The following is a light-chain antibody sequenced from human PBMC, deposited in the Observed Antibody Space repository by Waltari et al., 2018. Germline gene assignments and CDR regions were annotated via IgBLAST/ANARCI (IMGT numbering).Light chain of an antibody. CDR1: STNIGGYNY. CDR3: CSYAGTSP. J-gene: IGLJ1*01. V-gene: IGLV2-11*01. Sequence: QSALTQPRSVSGSPGQSVTISCTGASTNIGGYNYVSWYQQHTGKAPKLIIYAVTNRPSGGPDRVSGSKSGDTASLTMSGLQAEDEADYYCCSYAGTSPVGTGTKVTVL. CDR2: AVT.